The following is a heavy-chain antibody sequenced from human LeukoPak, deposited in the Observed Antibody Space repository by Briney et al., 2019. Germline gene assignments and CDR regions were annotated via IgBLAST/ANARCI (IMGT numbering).Heavy chain of an antibody. CDR3: ARGTGPITGTTANGGNWFDP. V-gene: IGHV4-34*01. CDR2: INHSGST. J-gene: IGHJ5*02. CDR1: GGSFSAYY. Sequence: SETLSLTCAVCGGSFSAYYWSWIRQPPGKGLEWIGEINHSGSTNCNPSLKNRVTISVDTSKSQFSLQLSSVTAADTAVYYCARGTGPITGTTANGGNWFDPWGQGTLVTVSS. D-gene: IGHD1-20*01.